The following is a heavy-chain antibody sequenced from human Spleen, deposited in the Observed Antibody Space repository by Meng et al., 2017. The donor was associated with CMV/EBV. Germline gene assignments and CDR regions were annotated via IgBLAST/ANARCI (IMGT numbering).Heavy chain of an antibody. CDR3: APTRQDCSGGSCYYYFDY. CDR1: TLTEIS. Sequence: TLTEISRQWVRQAPGKGLEWMGGFDPEDGETIYAQKFQGRVTMTEDTSTDTAYMELSSLRSEDTAVYYCAPTRQDCSGGSCYYYFDYWGQGTLVTVSS. D-gene: IGHD2-15*01. CDR2: FDPEDGET. J-gene: IGHJ4*02. V-gene: IGHV1-24*01.